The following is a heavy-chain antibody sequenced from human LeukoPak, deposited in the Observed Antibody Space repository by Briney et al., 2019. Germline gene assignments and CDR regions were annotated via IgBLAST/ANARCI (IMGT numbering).Heavy chain of an antibody. CDR2: INQSGST. D-gene: IGHD5-18*01. CDR1: GGSFSGYY. V-gene: IGHV4-34*01. J-gene: IGHJ6*03. CDR3: ARGPSYGYCYYYYYYMDV. Sequence: SETLSLTCAVYGGSFSGYYWSWIRHPPGKGLEWIGEINQSGSTNYNPSLKSRDPISVDTSKNQFSLKLSSVAAADTAVYYCARGPSYGYCYYYYYYMDVWGKGTTVTVSS.